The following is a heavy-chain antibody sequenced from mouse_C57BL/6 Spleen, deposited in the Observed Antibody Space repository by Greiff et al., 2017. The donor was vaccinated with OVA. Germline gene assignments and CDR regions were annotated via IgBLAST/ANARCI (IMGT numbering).Heavy chain of an antibody. Sequence: VQLQQPGTELVKPGASVKLSCKASGYTFTSYWMHWVKQRPGQGLEWIGNINPSNGGTNYNEKFKSKATLTVDKSSSTAYMQLSSLTSEDSAVYYCARGGIITTVVANFDYWGQGTTLTVSS. J-gene: IGHJ2*01. D-gene: IGHD1-1*01. V-gene: IGHV1-53*01. CDR3: ARGGIITTVVANFDY. CDR1: GYTFTSYW. CDR2: INPSNGGT.